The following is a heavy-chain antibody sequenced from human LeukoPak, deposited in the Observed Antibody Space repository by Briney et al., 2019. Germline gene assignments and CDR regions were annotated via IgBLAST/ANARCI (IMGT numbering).Heavy chain of an antibody. Sequence: GGSLRLSCAASGFTFSSYAMHWVRQAPGKGLEWVAVISYDGSNKYYADSVKGRFTISRDNSKNTLYLQMNSLRAEDTAVYYCARGPYSSSSGSYYYYYYMDVWGEGTTVTVSS. CDR3: ARGPYSSSSGSYYYYYYMDV. CDR2: ISYDGSNK. V-gene: IGHV3-30*04. J-gene: IGHJ6*03. D-gene: IGHD6-6*01. CDR1: GFTFSSYA.